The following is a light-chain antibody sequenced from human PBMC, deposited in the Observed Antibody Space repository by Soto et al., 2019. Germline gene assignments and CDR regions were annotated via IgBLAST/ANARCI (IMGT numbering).Light chain of an antibody. CDR1: SSDVGRYNL. CDR3: CSYAGSTTYVV. J-gene: IGLJ2*01. V-gene: IGLV2-23*02. Sequence: QSALTQPASVSRSPGQSVTISCTGTSSDVGRYNLVSWYQQHPGKAPKLIIYEVSKWPSGVSNRFSGSKSGNTAALTISGLQAEDEADYYCCSYAGSTTYVVFGGGTKLTVL. CDR2: EVS.